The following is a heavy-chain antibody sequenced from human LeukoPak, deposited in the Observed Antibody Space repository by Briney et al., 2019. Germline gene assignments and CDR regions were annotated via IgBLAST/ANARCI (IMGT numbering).Heavy chain of an antibody. CDR3: ARTGYCSSTSCYWNFQH. J-gene: IGHJ1*01. CDR1: GYIFTTYW. Sequence: GASLQISCKGSGYIFTTYWIAWVRQLPGKGLEGMGIIYPGDSDARYSPSFQGQVTFSADKSISTAYLQWSSLKASDTAMYYCARTGYCSSTSCYWNFQHWGQGTLVTVSS. D-gene: IGHD2-2*01. CDR2: IYPGDSDA. V-gene: IGHV5-51*01.